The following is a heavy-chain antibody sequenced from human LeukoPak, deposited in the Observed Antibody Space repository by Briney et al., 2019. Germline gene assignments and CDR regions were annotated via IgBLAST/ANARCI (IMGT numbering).Heavy chain of an antibody. J-gene: IGHJ4*02. CDR1: GYTFTNYD. Sequence: ASVTVSCKASGYTFTNYDVNWVRQATGQGLEWMGWMNPNSGNTGYAQKFQGRVTFTRTTSISTAYMELSSLRSEDTAVYYCARGRSRGVVAFAYWGQGTLVTVSS. D-gene: IGHD3-10*01. CDR3: ARGRSRGVVAFAY. V-gene: IGHV1-8*03. CDR2: MNPNSGNT.